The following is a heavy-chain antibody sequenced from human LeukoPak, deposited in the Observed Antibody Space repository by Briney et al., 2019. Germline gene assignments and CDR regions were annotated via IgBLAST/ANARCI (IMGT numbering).Heavy chain of an antibody. CDR1: GGSISSYY. CDR2: IYTSGST. Sequence: SETLSLTCTVSGGSISSYYWSWIRQPAGEGLEWIGRIYTSGSTNYNPSLKSRVTMSVDTSKNQFSLKLSSVTAADTAVYYCARDRGPAATNWFAPGGQGPLVTVSS. V-gene: IGHV4-4*07. D-gene: IGHD2-2*01. CDR3: ARDRGPAATNWFAP. J-gene: IGHJ5*02.